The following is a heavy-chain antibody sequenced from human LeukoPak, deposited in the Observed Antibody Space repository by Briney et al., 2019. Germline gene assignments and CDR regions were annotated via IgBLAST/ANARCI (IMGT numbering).Heavy chain of an antibody. D-gene: IGHD4-23*01. V-gene: IGHV3-21*04. CDR2: INPSSNDI. CDR1: GFTFTAYN. Sequence: GGSLRLSCAASGFTFTAYNMNWVRQAPGKGLEWVSCINPSSNDINYAHSLKGRFTITRDNAKTSLYLHMNRLRSEDTAVYSFARDLRHPVGGTSYWGQGTLVSVSS. CDR3: ARDLRHPVGGTSY. J-gene: IGHJ4*02.